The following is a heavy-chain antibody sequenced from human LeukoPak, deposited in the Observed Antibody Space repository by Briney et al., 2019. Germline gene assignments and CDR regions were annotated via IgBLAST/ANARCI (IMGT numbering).Heavy chain of an antibody. Sequence: GGSLRPSCAASGFTFTSDGMDWVRQAPGKGLEWVAVISYDGSNKYYADSVKGRFTIARDNSKNTLYLQMNSLRAEDTAVEYCVKDAKRWSSGWDVAEYFQHWGQGTLVTVSS. CDR1: GFTFTSDG. CDR3: VKDAKRWSSGWDVAEYFQH. CDR2: ISYDGSNK. V-gene: IGHV3-30*18. D-gene: IGHD6-19*01. J-gene: IGHJ1*01.